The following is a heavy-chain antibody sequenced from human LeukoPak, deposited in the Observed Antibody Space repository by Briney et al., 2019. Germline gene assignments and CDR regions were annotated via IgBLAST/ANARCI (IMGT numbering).Heavy chain of an antibody. CDR2: IYYSGST. D-gene: IGHD3-16*01. CDR3: ARRVDDGPMDY. J-gene: IGHJ4*02. V-gene: IGHV4-59*08. Sequence: SETLSLTCTVSGGSISSYYWSWIRQSPGKGLEWIGYIYYSGSTNYNPSLRSRVTISVDTSKNQFSLKLSSVTAADTAVYYCARRVDDGPMDYWGQGTLVTVSS. CDR1: GGSISSYY.